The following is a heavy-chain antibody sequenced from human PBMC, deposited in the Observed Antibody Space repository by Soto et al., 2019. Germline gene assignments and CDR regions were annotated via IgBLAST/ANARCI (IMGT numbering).Heavy chain of an antibody. J-gene: IGHJ5*02. Sequence: SETLSLTCTVSGGSISSYYWSWIRQPPGKGLEWIGYIYYSGSTNYNPSLKSRVTISVDTSKNQFSLKLSSVTAADTAVYYCATGKAPFDPWGKGTLVTVSS. V-gene: IGHV4-59*01. CDR2: IYYSGST. D-gene: IGHD6-13*01. CDR1: GGSISSYY. CDR3: ATGKAPFDP.